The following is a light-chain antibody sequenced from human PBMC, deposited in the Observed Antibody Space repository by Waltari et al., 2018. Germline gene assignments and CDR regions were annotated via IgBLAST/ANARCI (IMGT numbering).Light chain of an antibody. J-gene: IGLJ3*02. Sequence: QSLLTQPPSASGTPGQRVSITCSGRSSNIGSNYVFWYQHLPGTAPKLLIYTNDQRPSGVPDRFSASKSGTSASLTISGLRSEDEADYYCAAWDDKLRGRGVFGGGTKLTVL. CDR1: SSNIGSNY. CDR2: TND. CDR3: AAWDDKLRGRGV. V-gene: IGLV1-47*01.